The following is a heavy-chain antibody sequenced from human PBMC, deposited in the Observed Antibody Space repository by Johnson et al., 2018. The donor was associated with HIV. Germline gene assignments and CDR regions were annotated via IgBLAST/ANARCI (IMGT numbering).Heavy chain of an antibody. CDR3: ARASSIAARGADAFDI. D-gene: IGHD6-6*01. V-gene: IGHV3-66*02. CDR2: IYSGGSR. J-gene: IGHJ3*02. Sequence: EVQLVESGGGLVQPGGSLRLSCAASGFTVSSNYISWVRQAPGQGLEWVSVIYSGGSRYYADSLKGRFPIARDNSKNTLYLQMNSLRAEDTAVYYCARASSIAARGADAFDIWGQGTMVTVSS. CDR1: GFTVSSNY.